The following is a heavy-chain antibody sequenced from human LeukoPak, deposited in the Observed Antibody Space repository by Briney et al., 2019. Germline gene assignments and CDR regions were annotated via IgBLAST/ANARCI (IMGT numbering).Heavy chain of an antibody. CDR1: GYTFTSYA. CDR2: INTNTGNP. CDR3: AREDKAIWFGELLYPSFFDY. V-gene: IGHV7-4-1*02. Sequence: ASVKVSCKASGYTFTSYAMNWVRQAPGQGLEWMGWINTNTGNPTYAQGFTGRFVFSLATSVGTAYLQISSLKAEDTAVYYCAREDKAIWFGELLYPSFFDYWGQGTLVTVSS. J-gene: IGHJ4*02. D-gene: IGHD3-10*01.